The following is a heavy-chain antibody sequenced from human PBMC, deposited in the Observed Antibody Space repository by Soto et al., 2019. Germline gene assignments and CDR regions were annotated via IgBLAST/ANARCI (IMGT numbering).Heavy chain of an antibody. CDR1: GFTFSNYW. CDR2: INPDATTI. CDR3: ATAGSYRFDH. D-gene: IGHD3-10*01. Sequence: GGSLRRSCATSGFTFSNYWIHWVRQAPGEGLVWVSRINPDATTINYADSVKGRFTVSRDNAKNTLYLQMNSLRAEDTAVYYCATAGSYRFDHWGQGTLVTVSS. V-gene: IGHV3-74*01. J-gene: IGHJ4*02.